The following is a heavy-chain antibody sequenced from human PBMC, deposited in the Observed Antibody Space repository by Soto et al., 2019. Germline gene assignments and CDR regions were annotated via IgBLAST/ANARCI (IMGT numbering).Heavy chain of an antibody. Sequence: EVQLVESGGGLVKPGGSLRLSCAASGFTFNNAWMSWVRQAPGKGLEWVGRIKSKTDGGTSDYAAPVKGRYTISRDDSESALYLQMNRLKSEDIAGYYCTTVGATHEGAFDYWGQGAVVTVSS. CDR2: IKSKTDGGTS. CDR1: GFTFNNAW. D-gene: IGHD3-16*01. CDR3: TTVGATHEGAFDY. J-gene: IGHJ4*02. V-gene: IGHV3-15*01.